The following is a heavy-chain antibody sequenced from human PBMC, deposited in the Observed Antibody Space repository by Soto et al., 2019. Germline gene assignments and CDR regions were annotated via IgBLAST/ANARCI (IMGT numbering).Heavy chain of an antibody. V-gene: IGHV4-59*01. J-gene: IGHJ6*01. D-gene: IGHD3-9*01. CDR3: ARATYYDILTGSITDQKYGMDV. CDR2: IYYSGST. Sequence: PSQPLRLTSSVSEGKIINFYGSRILKKQGKGLEWIGYIYYSGSTNYNPSLKSRVTISVDTSKNQFSLKLSSVTAADTAVYYCARATYYDILTGSITDQKYGMDVWGQGITGSVSS. CDR1: EGKIINFY.